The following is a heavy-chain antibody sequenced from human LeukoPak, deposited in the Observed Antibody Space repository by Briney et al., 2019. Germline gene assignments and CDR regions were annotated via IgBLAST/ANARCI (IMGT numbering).Heavy chain of an antibody. Sequence: SVKVSCKASGGTFSRYAISWVRQAPGQGLEWMGRIIPILDIANYAQKFQGRVTITADKSTSTAYMELSSLRSEDTAMYYRARDHSLTTVRDSSGLDYWGQGTLVTVSS. CDR1: GGTFSRYA. D-gene: IGHD6-19*01. CDR2: IIPILDIA. CDR3: ARDHSLTTVRDSSGLDY. J-gene: IGHJ4*02. V-gene: IGHV1-69*04.